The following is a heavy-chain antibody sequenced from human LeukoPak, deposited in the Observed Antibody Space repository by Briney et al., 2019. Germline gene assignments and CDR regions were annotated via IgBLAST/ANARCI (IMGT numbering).Heavy chain of an antibody. CDR2: ISSSSSYI. CDR3: ARGGDPYGDYGGGAFDI. J-gene: IGHJ3*02. D-gene: IGHD4-17*01. CDR1: GFTFSSYS. Sequence: PGGSLRLSCAASGFTFSSYSMNWVRQAPGKGLEWVSSISSSSSYIYYADSVKGRFTISRDNAKNSLYLQMSSLRAEDTAVYYCARGGDPYGDYGGGAFDIWGQGTMVTVSS. V-gene: IGHV3-21*01.